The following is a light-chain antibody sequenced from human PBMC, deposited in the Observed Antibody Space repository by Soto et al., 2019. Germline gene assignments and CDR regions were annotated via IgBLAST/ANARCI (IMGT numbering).Light chain of an antibody. V-gene: IGKV3-11*01. CDR3: QQLSNWSRIT. CDR2: GAS. CDR1: QTVSTY. J-gene: IGKJ5*01. Sequence: EIVLTQSRPPLILSPVERTNPPCMPSQTVSTYLARYQQKPGHAPRLLIYGASNRATGSPATFSGSGSGIDFALTISSLEAEDFAVYYCQQLSNWSRITFGQGTRLE.